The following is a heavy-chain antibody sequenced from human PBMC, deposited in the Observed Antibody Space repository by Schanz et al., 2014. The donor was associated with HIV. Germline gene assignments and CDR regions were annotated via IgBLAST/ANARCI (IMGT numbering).Heavy chain of an antibody. V-gene: IGHV3-33*06. CDR1: GFTFSSYG. J-gene: IGHJ4*02. Sequence: QVQLVESGGGVVQPGRSLRLSCAASGFTFSSYGMHWVRQAPGKGLEWVAVIWYDGSNKYYADSVKGRFTISRDNSKSTLYLQLNSLRAEDTATYFCAKLAVRSDYNGRDYWGQGTLVIVSS. CDR2: IWYDGSNK. D-gene: IGHD3-16*01. CDR3: AKLAVRSDYNGRDY.